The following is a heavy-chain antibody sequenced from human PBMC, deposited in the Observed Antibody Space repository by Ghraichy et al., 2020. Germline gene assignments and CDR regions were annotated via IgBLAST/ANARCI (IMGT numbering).Heavy chain of an antibody. D-gene: IGHD3-3*01. CDR2: ISSYGSQT. CDR3: ARDRRSVRFLEWLTF. Sequence: ESLNISCAASGFTFNLYNMNWVRQAPGKGLEWISSISSYGSQTYYADSVRGRFTISRDNANKSLYLQMNSLTVEDTAVYYCARDRRSVRFLEWLTFWGQGALVTVSS. CDR1: GFTFNLYN. J-gene: IGHJ4*02. V-gene: IGHV3-21*01.